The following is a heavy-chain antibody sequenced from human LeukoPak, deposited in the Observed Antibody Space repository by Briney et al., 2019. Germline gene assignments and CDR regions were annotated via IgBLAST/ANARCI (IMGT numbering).Heavy chain of an antibody. Sequence: GGSLRLSCAASGFTVSSNYMSWVRQAPGRGLEWVAVITETGDRAYYADSVRGRFTISRDNSNETLYLQMNSLRAEDTAVYYCAKDIAQGYTYGTIEQDYWGQGTLVTVSS. V-gene: IGHV3-23*01. J-gene: IGHJ4*02. D-gene: IGHD5-18*01. CDR3: AKDIAQGYTYGTIEQDY. CDR2: ITETGDRA. CDR1: GFTVSSNY.